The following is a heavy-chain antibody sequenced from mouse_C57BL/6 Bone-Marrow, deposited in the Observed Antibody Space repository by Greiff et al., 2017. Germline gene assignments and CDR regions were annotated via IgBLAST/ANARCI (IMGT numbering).Heavy chain of an antibody. D-gene: IGHD2-2*01. J-gene: IGHJ2*01. V-gene: IGHV1-5*01. CDR2: IYPGNSDT. CDR1: GYTFTSYW. CDR3: TRGGLRLPTHPSYY. Sequence: VQLQQSGTVLARPGASVKMSCKTSGYTFTSYWMHWVKQRPGQGLEWIGAIYPGNSDTSYNQKFKGKAKLTAVTSASTAYMELSSLTNEASAVYYCTRGGLRLPTHPSYYWGQGTTLTVSS.